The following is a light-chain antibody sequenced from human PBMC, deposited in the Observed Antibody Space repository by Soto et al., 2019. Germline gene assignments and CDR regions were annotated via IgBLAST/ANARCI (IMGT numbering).Light chain of an antibody. CDR1: RGVIAN. Sequence: EIVLTQSPAILSLSPGERATLSCRTSRGVIANLAWYQQKPGQAPRLLIYDASVRATGIPGRFSGAGSGTDFTLTISSREPEDFAVYYCLQASNWPLTFGGGTKVEI. J-gene: IGKJ4*01. CDR2: DAS. CDR3: LQASNWPLT. V-gene: IGKV3-11*01.